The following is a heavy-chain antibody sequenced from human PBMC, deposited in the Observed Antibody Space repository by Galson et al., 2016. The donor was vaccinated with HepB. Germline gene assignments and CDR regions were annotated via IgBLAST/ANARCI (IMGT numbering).Heavy chain of an antibody. D-gene: IGHD6-19*01. V-gene: IGHV3-74*01. J-gene: IGHJ4*02. CDR2: INGDGSTI. CDR1: GITFSIYW. CDR3: TTDHSGNAVGY. Sequence: SLRLSCAASGITFSIYWMQWVRQAPGKGLVWVSRINGDGSTIRYADSVKGRFTISRDNAKNTVYLEMNGLRAEDTAVDYCTTDHSGNAVGYWGQGTLVTVSS.